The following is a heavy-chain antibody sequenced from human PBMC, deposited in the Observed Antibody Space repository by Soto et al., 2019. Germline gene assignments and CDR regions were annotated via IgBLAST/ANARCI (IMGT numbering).Heavy chain of an antibody. CDR1: GYNFAGYW. J-gene: IGHJ4*02. Sequence: GESLKISCKGSGYNFAGYWIAWVRQMPGKGLELMGIIYPSDSDTRYRPSFQGQVTISADKSISSAYLQWSSLRASDTAMYYCARGGVSTRTFDYWGQGTPVTVST. CDR2: IYPSDSDT. D-gene: IGHD3-3*01. CDR3: ARGGVSTRTFDY. V-gene: IGHV5-51*01.